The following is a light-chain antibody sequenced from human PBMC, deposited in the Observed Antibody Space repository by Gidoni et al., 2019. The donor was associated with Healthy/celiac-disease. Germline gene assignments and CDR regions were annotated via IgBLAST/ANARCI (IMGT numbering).Light chain of an antibody. V-gene: IGKV1-17*01. J-gene: IGKJ2*01. CDR3: LQHKTYPPYT. Sequence: DIQMTQSPSSLSASVGDRVTITCRASQGVRNDISWYQQIPGRAPKRLIYASSTLHSGVPSRFSGSGFGTEFTLTLSMLQPEAFAISYCLQHKTYPPYTFGQGTKLEIK. CDR2: ASS. CDR1: QGVRND.